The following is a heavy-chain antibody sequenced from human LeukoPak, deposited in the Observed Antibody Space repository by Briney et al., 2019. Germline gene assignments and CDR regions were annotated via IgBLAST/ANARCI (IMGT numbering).Heavy chain of an antibody. Sequence: ASVKVSCKASGGTFSSYAISWVRQAPGQGLEWMGRIIPILGIANYAQKFQGRVTITADKSTSTAYMELSSLRSEDTAVYYCARTSLAYCGGDCYSNAFDIWGQGTMVTVSS. J-gene: IGHJ3*02. CDR3: ARTSLAYCGGDCYSNAFDI. CDR2: IIPILGIA. CDR1: GGTFSSYA. V-gene: IGHV1-69*04. D-gene: IGHD2-21*02.